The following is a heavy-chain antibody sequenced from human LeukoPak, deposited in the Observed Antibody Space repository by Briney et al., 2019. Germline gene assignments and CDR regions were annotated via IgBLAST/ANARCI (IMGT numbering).Heavy chain of an antibody. D-gene: IGHD6-19*01. CDR1: GLTVSSNY. Sequence: GGSLRLSCAASGLTVSSNYMNWVRQAPGKGLEWVSLIYSGGSTCYADSVKGRFTISRDNSKNTLYLQMNSLRAEDTAVYYCARARQWLGGMDVWGQGTTVTVSS. CDR3: ARARQWLGGMDV. J-gene: IGHJ6*02. CDR2: IYSGGST. V-gene: IGHV3-66*01.